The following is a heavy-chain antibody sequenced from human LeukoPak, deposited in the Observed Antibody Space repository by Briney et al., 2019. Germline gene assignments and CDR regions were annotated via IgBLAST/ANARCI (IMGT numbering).Heavy chain of an antibody. CDR1: GYTFTIYA. J-gene: IGHJ4*02. CDR3: ARWVYSSSWCFDY. Sequence: GASVKVSFKASGYTFTIYAMHWVRQAPGQRLEWMGWINAGNGNTKYSQKFQGRVTITRDTSASTAYMELSSLRSEDTAVYYCARWVYSSSWCFDYWGQGTLVTVSS. D-gene: IGHD6-13*01. V-gene: IGHV1-3*01. CDR2: INAGNGNT.